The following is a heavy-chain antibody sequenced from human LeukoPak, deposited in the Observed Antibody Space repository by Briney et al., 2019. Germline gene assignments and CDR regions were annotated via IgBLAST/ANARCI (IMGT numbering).Heavy chain of an antibody. CDR1: GFTFSDYY. CDR2: ISSSGSTI. V-gene: IGHV3-11*01. J-gene: IGHJ3*02. CDR3: ARGGVVVVPAAPPDI. D-gene: IGHD2-2*01. Sequence: GGSLRLSCAASGFTFSDYYMSWIRQAPGKGLEWVSYISSSGSTIYYADSVKGRFTTSRDNAKNSLYLQMNSLRAEDTAVYYCARGGVVVVPAAPPDIWGQGTMVTVSS.